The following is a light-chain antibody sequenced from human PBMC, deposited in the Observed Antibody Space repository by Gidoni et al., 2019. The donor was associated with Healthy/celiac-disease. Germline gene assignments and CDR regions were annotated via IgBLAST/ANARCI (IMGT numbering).Light chain of an antibody. CDR2: DAS. V-gene: IGKV1-33*01. CDR1: QDINNY. CDR3: QQYDNCPPIT. Sequence: DIQMPHSPSSRSASVGDRVPITCQASQDINNYLNWYQQKPGKAPKLLIYDASNLETGVPSRFSGSGSGTDFTFTISSLQPEDIATYYCQQYDNCPPITFXQXTRLEIK. J-gene: IGKJ5*01.